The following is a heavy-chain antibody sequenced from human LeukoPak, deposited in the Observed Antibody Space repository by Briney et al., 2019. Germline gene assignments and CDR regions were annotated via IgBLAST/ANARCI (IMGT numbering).Heavy chain of an antibody. D-gene: IGHD6-6*01. CDR2: IIPIFGTA. V-gene: IGHV1-69*05. CDR3: ARGEEGYSSSYVFDY. CDR1: GSTFSSYA. J-gene: IGHJ4*02. Sequence: SVKVSCKASGSTFSSYAISWVRQAPGQGLEWMGGIIPIFGTANYAQKFQGRVTITTDESTSTAYMELSSLRSEDTAVYYCARGEEGYSSSYVFDYWGQGTLVTVSS.